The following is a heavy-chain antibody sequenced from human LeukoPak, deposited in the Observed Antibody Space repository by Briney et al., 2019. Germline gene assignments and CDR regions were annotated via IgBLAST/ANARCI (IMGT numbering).Heavy chain of an antibody. Sequence: PGGSLRLSCVLSGFTFTSAPMNWVRQAPGKGLEWVSTSGTDGDTYYADSVKGRFTISRDNSKNTVHLQMTSLRVEDIAVYYCATKTPGNYPYDYWGQGTLVIVSP. V-gene: IGHV3-23*01. CDR3: ATKTPGNYPYDY. CDR1: GFTFTSAP. J-gene: IGHJ4*02. D-gene: IGHD3-22*01. CDR2: SGTDGDT.